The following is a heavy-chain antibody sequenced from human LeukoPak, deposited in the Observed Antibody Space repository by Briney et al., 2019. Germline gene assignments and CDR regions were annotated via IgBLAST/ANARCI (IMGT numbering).Heavy chain of an antibody. CDR2: INGPGDAK. J-gene: IGHJ4*02. V-gene: IGHV3-48*04. CDR1: GFTFSAYS. D-gene: IGHD2-15*01. Sequence: GGSLRLSCVASGFTFSAYSVNWVRQAPGRGLEWVSYINGPGDAKYYTDSVQGRFAISRDNTENLLYLHMNSLRVEDTAVYYCARDLSLYCSGGSCYSLNYWGQGTLVTVSS. CDR3: ARDLSLYCSGGSCYSLNY.